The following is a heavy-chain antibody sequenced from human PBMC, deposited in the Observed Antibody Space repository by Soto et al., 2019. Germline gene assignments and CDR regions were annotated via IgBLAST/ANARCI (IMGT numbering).Heavy chain of an antibody. D-gene: IGHD2-8*01. J-gene: IGHJ6*02. CDR1: GYSFTDSH. CDR2: INPKSGGT. V-gene: IGHV1-2*04. Sequence: ASVKVSCKASGYSFTDSHIHWVRQAPGKGLEWLGRINPKSGGTSTAQKFQGWVTMTTGTSISPASMELTRLTSDDTAIYYCARGDSTDCSNGVCSFFYNHDMDVWGQGTTVTVSS. CDR3: ARGDSTDCSNGVCSFFYNHDMDV.